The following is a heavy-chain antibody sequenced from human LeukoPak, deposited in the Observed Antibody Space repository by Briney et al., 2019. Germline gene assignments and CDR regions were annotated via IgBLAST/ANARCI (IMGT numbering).Heavy chain of an antibody. D-gene: IGHD3-10*01. J-gene: IGHJ4*02. CDR3: AKGSGITMVRGATSRGYYFDY. V-gene: IGHV3-23*01. CDR2: ISGSGGST. Sequence: GGSLRLACAASGFTFSSYAMSWVRQAPGKGLEWVSAISGSGGSTYYADSVKGRFTISRDNSKNTLYLQMNSLRAEDTAVYYCAKGSGITMVRGATSRGYYFDYWGQGTLVTVSS. CDR1: GFTFSSYA.